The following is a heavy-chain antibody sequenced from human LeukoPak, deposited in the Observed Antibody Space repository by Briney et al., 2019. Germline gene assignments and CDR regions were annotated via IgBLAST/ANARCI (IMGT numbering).Heavy chain of an antibody. D-gene: IGHD3-10*01. CDR3: ARGPPYYYGSGSYYRPLDY. J-gene: IGHJ4*02. CDR1: GGSFSGYY. CDR2: INHSEST. V-gene: IGHV4-34*01. Sequence: PSETLSLTCAVYGGSFSGYYWSWIRQPPGKGLEWIGEINHSESTNYNPSLKSRVTISVDTSKNQFSLKLSSVTAADTAVYYCARGPPYYYGSGSYYRPLDYWGQGTLVTVSS.